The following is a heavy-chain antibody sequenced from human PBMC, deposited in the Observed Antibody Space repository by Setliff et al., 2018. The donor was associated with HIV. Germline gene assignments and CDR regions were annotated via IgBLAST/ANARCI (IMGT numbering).Heavy chain of an antibody. Sequence: PSETLSLTCAVSGGSISSGGYSWSWIRQPPGKGLGWVGSLYHTGSNNYNPSLKSRITVSVDRSKNQFSLKLTSVTAADTALYYCARVPPFSGSNFSWYFDLWGRGTLVTVSS. CDR3: ARVPPFSGSNFSWYFDL. CDR2: LYHTGSN. J-gene: IGHJ2*01. D-gene: IGHD1-26*01. CDR1: GGSISSGGYS. V-gene: IGHV4-61*08.